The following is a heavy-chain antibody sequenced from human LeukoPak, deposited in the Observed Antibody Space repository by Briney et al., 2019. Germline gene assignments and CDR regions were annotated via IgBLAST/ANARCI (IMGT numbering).Heavy chain of an antibody. D-gene: IGHD2-2*01. CDR3: ARELAYCSTNGCPLGY. CDR2: IYNNGNT. Sequence: PGGSLRLSCAASGFTASTNYMTWVRQAPGKGLEWVSIIYNNGNTYYADSVKGRFTISRDNSKNTLYLQMDSLRAEDTAVYYCARELAYCSTNGCPLGYWGQGTLVTVSS. J-gene: IGHJ4*02. V-gene: IGHV3-53*01. CDR1: GFTASTNY.